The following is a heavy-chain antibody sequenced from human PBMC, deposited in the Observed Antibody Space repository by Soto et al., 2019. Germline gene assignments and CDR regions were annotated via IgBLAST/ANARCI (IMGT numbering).Heavy chain of an antibody. V-gene: IGHV4-59*01. D-gene: IGHD1-1*01. CDR1: GGSISSYN. CDR2: IYYSGST. J-gene: IGHJ4*02. CDR3: ARVQPGTIDY. Sequence: QVQLQESGPGLVRPSETLSLTCTVSGGSISSYNWSWLRQPPGKGLEWIGYIYYSGSTNYNPSLKSRVTISVDTSKNQFSLKLSSVTAADTAVYYCARVQPGTIDYWGQGALVTVSS.